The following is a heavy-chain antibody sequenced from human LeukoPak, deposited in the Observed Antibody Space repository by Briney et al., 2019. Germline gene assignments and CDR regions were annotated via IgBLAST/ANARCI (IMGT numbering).Heavy chain of an antibody. Sequence: GGSLRLSCAASGFTFSSYAMHWVRQAPGKGLEWVAVISYDGSNKYYADSVKGRFTISRDNSKNTLYLQMNSLRAEDTAVYYCVSFYETYWGRGTLVTVSS. CDR2: ISYDGSNK. CDR1: GFTFSSYA. V-gene: IGHV3-30-3*01. J-gene: IGHJ4*02. D-gene: IGHD2-2*01. CDR3: VSFYETY.